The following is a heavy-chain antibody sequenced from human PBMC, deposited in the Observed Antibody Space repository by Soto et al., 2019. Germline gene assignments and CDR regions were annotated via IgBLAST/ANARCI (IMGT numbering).Heavy chain of an antibody. CDR2: MNPNSGNT. Sequence: ASVKVSCKASGYTFTSYDINWVRQATGQGLEWMGWMNPNSGNTGYAQKFQGRVTMTRNTSISTAYMELSSLRSADTAVYYCARSYGDAEQAFDIWGQGTMVTVSS. CDR3: ARSYGDAEQAFDI. V-gene: IGHV1-8*01. D-gene: IGHD4-17*01. CDR1: GYTFTSYD. J-gene: IGHJ3*02.